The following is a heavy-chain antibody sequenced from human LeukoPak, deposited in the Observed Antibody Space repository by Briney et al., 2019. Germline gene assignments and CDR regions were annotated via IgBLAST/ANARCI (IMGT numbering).Heavy chain of an antibody. J-gene: IGHJ4*02. D-gene: IGHD3-3*01. Sequence: PSETLSLTCTVSGGSISSYYWSWIRQPPGKGLEWIGYIYYSGSTNYNPSLKSRVTISVDTSKNQFSLKLSSVTAADTAVYYCARGRFWSGYEVDYWGQGTLVTASS. V-gene: IGHV4-59*01. CDR3: ARGRFWSGYEVDY. CDR2: IYYSGST. CDR1: GGSISSYY.